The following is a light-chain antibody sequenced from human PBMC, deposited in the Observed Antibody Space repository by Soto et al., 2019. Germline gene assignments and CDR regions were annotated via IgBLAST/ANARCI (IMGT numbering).Light chain of an antibody. Sequence: QSALTQPPSASGSPGQSVTISCTGTSSDVGGSNFVSWYQQHPGKAPKLMIYEVSKRPSGVPDGFSGSKSGNTASLTVSGLQAEDEADYYCSSYAGISYAGSNTVVFGGGTKVTVL. V-gene: IGLV2-8*01. CDR1: SSDVGGSNF. J-gene: IGLJ3*02. CDR3: SSYAGISYAGSNTVV. CDR2: EVS.